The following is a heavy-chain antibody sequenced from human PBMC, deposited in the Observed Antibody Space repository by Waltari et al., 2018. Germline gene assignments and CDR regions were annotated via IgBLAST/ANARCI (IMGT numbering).Heavy chain of an antibody. CDR3: AREPRETVGTYNYYYYYYMDV. Sequence: QVQLQESGPGLVKPSETLSLTCTVSGGSISSYYWSWIRQPAGKGLEWIGRIYTSGSTNYNPSLKSRVTMSVDTSKNQFSLKLSSVTAADTAVYYCAREPRETVGTYNYYYYYYMDVWGKGTTVTVSS. V-gene: IGHV4-4*07. CDR2: IYTSGST. CDR1: GGSISSYY. J-gene: IGHJ6*03. D-gene: IGHD5-12*01.